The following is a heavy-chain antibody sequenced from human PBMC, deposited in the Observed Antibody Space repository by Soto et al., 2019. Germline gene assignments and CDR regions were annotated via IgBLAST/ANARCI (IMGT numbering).Heavy chain of an antibody. J-gene: IGHJ5*02. CDR3: ARDPTTGSWFDP. CDR2: VYYRGGA. CDR1: GVSITDYY. Sequence: PSETLSLTCTVSGVSITDYYWSWIRQPPGKGLEWIGHVYYRGGANYNPSLKSRVTISVDTSRNQFSLKLSSVTAADTAVYFCARDPTTGSWFDPWGQGTLVTVSS. D-gene: IGHD2-15*01. V-gene: IGHV4-59*01.